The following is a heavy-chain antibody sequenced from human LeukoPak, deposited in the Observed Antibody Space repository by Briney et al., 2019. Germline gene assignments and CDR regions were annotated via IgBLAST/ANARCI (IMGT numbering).Heavy chain of an antibody. CDR3: ARESTSYTFGMDV. CDR2: IYYSGST. Sequence: SETLSLTCTVSGGSISSYYWSWIRQPPGKGLEWVAYIYYSGSTKYNPSLKSRVTISVDTFKNQVSLKLSSVTAADTAVYYCARESTSYTFGMDVWGQGTTVTVSS. CDR1: GGSISSYY. V-gene: IGHV4-59*01. D-gene: IGHD2-2*01. J-gene: IGHJ6*02.